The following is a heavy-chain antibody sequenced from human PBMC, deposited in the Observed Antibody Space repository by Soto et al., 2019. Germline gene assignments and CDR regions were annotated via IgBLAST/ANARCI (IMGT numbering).Heavy chain of an antibody. J-gene: IGHJ4*02. CDR1: GFTFSSYG. V-gene: IGHV3-30*18. Sequence: GGSLRLSCAASGFTFSSYGMHWVRQAPGKGLEWVAVISYDGSNKYYADSVKGRFTISRDNSKNTLYLQMNSLRAEDTAVYYCAKDPQHYGDYGAQDYWGQGTLVTVSS. CDR3: AKDPQHYGDYGAQDY. CDR2: ISYDGSNK. D-gene: IGHD4-17*01.